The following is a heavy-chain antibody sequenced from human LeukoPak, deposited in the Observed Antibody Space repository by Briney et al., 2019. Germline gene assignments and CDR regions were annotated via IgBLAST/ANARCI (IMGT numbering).Heavy chain of an antibody. CDR3: ARDLSRAKYSSGWYVWFDP. CDR1: GFTFSSYS. V-gene: IGHV3-21*04. J-gene: IGHJ5*02. CDR2: ISSSSSYI. Sequence: GGSLRLSCAASGFTFSSYSMNWVRQAPGKGLEWVSSISSSSSYIYYADSVKGRFTISRDNAKNSLYLQMNSLRAEDTAVYYCARDLSRAKYSSGWYVWFDPWGQGTLVTVSS. D-gene: IGHD6-19*01.